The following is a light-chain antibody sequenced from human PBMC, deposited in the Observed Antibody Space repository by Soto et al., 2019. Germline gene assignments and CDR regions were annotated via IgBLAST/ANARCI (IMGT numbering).Light chain of an antibody. CDR2: AAS. J-gene: IGKJ1*01. CDR3: QQYHIPRT. CDR1: QTISSRH. Sequence: IVLTQSPGTLSLSPGERATLSCRTSQTISSRHLAWYQQRPGQPPSLLIHAASSRATGLPESFSGIGSGTYFTPTISLQEPEDFAMYYCQQYHIPRTFGQGTKVDIK. V-gene: IGKV3-20*01.